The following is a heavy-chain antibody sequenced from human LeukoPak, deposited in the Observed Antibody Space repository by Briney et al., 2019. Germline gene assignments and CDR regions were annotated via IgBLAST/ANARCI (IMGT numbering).Heavy chain of an antibody. J-gene: IGHJ4*02. CDR3: AKNYDTSSYYRPFDY. Sequence: GGSLRLSCAASGFTFSSYAMSWVRQAPGKGLEWVSAISGSGVSTYYADSVKGRFTISRDNSKNTLYLQMNSLRAEDTAVYSCAKNYDTSSYYRPFDYWGQGTLVTVSS. V-gene: IGHV3-23*01. CDR1: GFTFSSYA. CDR2: ISGSGVST. D-gene: IGHD3-22*01.